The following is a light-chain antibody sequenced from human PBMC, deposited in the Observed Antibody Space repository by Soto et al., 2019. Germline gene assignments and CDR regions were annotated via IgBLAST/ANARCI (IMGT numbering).Light chain of an antibody. V-gene: IGLV2-8*01. CDR2: EVV. J-gene: IGLJ1*01. CDR3: KSYAGSNPYV. Sequence: AVLTQPPSASGSPGQSVTISCTGTKNDIGVYDFVSWYQHHPGKAPRLIIYEVVQRPSGVPDRFSGSKSGNTASLTVSGLQAADESDYFCKSYAGSNPYVFGTGTKLTVL. CDR1: KNDIGVYDF.